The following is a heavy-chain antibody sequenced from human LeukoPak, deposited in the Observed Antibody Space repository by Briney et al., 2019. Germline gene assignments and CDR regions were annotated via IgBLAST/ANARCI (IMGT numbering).Heavy chain of an antibody. V-gene: IGHV3-21*01. J-gene: IGHJ6*03. Sequence: GGSLRLSCETSGFAFNSYTITWVRQAPGKGLESVSSITSRSSHIYIADSVKGRFTISRDNAKNSLFLQMSSLRVEDTAVYYCARVAQGATTENYFYYYMDVWGKGTTVTVSS. CDR2: ITSRSSHI. D-gene: IGHD4-11*01. CDR1: GFAFNSYT. CDR3: ARVAQGATTENYFYYYMDV.